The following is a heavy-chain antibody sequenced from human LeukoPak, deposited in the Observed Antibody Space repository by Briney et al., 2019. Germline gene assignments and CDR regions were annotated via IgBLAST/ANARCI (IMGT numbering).Heavy chain of an antibody. CDR3: ARGLTLDNAWYRGWFDP. Sequence: PSETLSLTCTVSGDSISSGGYFWVWIRQPPGKGLEWIGSIYYSGSTYYNSSLRSRLTISVDRSKNQFSLRLSSVTAADTAMYYCARGLTLDNAWYRGWFDPWGQGSLVIVSS. J-gene: IGHJ5*02. CDR2: IYYSGST. D-gene: IGHD6-13*01. V-gene: IGHV4-39*07. CDR1: GDSISSGGYF.